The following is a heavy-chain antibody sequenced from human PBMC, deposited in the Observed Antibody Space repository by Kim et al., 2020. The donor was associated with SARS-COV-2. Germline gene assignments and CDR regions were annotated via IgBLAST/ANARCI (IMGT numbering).Heavy chain of an antibody. CDR2: IWYDGSNK. V-gene: IGHV3-33*06. Sequence: GGSLRLSCAASGFTFSSYGMHWVRQAPGKGLEWVAVIWYDGSNKYYADSVKGRFTISRDNSKNTLYLQMNSLRAEDTAVYYCAKDLTYYDFWSGYAPTINRYYYSYYGMDVWGQGTTVTVSS. D-gene: IGHD3-3*01. CDR3: AKDLTYYDFWSGYAPTINRYYYSYYGMDV. CDR1: GFTFSSYG. J-gene: IGHJ6*02.